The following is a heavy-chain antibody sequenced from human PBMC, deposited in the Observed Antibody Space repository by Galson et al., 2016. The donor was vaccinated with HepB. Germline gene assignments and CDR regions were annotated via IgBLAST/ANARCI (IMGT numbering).Heavy chain of an antibody. V-gene: IGHV3-74*01. CDR1: GFDFITTW. J-gene: IGHJ5*02. CDR3: TRDLATVADTWFDP. CDR2: INGDGRIT. D-gene: IGHD6-19*01. Sequence: SLRLSCAASGFDFITTWMHWVRQSPGKGLVWVSRINGDGRITNYADSVRGRFTISRDNAKNTVSLQMNSLRAEDTAMYFCTRDLATVADTWFDPWGQGTLVTVSS.